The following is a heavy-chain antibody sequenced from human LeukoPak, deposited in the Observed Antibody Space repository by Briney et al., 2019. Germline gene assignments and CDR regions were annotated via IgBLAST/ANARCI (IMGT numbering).Heavy chain of an antibody. D-gene: IGHD4-11*01. Sequence: SQTLSLTCTVSGGSISSGGYYWSWIRQHPGKGLEWIGYIYYSGSTYYNPSLKSRVTISVDTSKNQFSLKLSSVTAADTAVYYRARRAKLYDYGNLEWGQGTLVTVSS. CDR2: IYYSGST. CDR1: GGSISSGGYY. CDR3: ARRAKLYDYGNLE. V-gene: IGHV4-31*03. J-gene: IGHJ4*02.